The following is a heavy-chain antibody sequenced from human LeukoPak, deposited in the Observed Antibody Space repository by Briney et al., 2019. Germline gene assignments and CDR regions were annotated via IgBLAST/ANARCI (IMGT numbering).Heavy chain of an antibody. Sequence: SETLSLTCTVSGGSISSYYWSWIRQPPGKGLEWIGYIYYSGSTNYNPSLKSRVTISVDTSKNQFSLKLSSVTAADTAVYYCARQTADAFDIWGQGTMVTVSS. CDR2: IYYSGST. V-gene: IGHV4-59*08. J-gene: IGHJ3*02. CDR1: GGSISSYY. CDR3: ARQTADAFDI. D-gene: IGHD5-18*01.